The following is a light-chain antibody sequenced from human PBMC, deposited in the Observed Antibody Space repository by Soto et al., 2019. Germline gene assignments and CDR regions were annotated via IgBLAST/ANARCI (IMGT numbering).Light chain of an antibody. CDR3: QQYNQWPLT. CDR1: QSVSSN. Sequence: EIVMTQSPVTLSVSPGERATLSCRASQSVSSNLAWYQQKPGQAPRLLIYDASTRATGIPARFSGSGSGTEFTLTISSLQSEDFAVYYCQQYNQWPLTFGGGTKVDIK. J-gene: IGKJ4*01. CDR2: DAS. V-gene: IGKV3-15*01.